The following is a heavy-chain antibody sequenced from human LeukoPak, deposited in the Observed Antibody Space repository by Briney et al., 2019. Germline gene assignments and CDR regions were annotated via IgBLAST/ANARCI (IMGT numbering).Heavy chain of an antibody. CDR1: GYSFTSYW. Sequence: GESLKTSCKGSGYSFTSYWIGWVRQMPGKGLEWMGIIYPGDSDTRYSPSFQGQVTISADKSISTAYLQWSSLKASDTAMYYCARDLGYCSSTSCSTVNWFDPWGQGTLVTVSS. J-gene: IGHJ5*02. V-gene: IGHV5-51*01. CDR2: IYPGDSDT. CDR3: ARDLGYCSSTSCSTVNWFDP. D-gene: IGHD2-2*02.